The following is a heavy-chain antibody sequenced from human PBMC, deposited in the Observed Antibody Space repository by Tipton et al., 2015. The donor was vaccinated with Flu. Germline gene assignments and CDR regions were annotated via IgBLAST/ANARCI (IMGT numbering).Heavy chain of an antibody. CDR2: IRSKAYGGTT. CDR1: GFTFGDYA. D-gene: IGHD2-15*01. Sequence: SLRLSCTASGFTFGDYAMSWVRQAPGKGLEWVGFIRSKAYGGTTEYAASVKGRFTISRDDSKSIAYLQMNSLKTEDTAVYYCTSALGNIVVVVAATPPDYWGQGTLVTVSS. J-gene: IGHJ4*02. V-gene: IGHV3-49*04. CDR3: TSALGNIVVVVAATPPDY.